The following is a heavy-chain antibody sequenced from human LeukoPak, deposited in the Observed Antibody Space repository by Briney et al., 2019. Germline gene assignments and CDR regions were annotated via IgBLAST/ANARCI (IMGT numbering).Heavy chain of an antibody. CDR3: AKARYGSGNNYLDA. Sequence: PGRSLRLSCAASGFSFSSYAMHWVRQAPAKGLEWVAFMSYDGTKEHYADSVKGRFTISRDNSMNTLYLQINSLGPEDTAVYYCAKARYGSGNNYLDAWGQGTLVTVSS. CDR2: MSYDGTKE. CDR1: GFSFSSYA. D-gene: IGHD3-10*01. V-gene: IGHV3-30*18. J-gene: IGHJ4*02.